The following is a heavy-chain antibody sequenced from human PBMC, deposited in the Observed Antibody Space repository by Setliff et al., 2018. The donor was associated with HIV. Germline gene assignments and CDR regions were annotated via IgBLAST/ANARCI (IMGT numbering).Heavy chain of an antibody. Sequence: PGGSLRLSCAASGFTFSSYGMHWVRQAPGKGLEWVAFIRYDGSNKYYADSVKGRFTISRDNSKNTLYLQMNSLRAEDTAVYYCAKDRYYDSSGSPFDYWGQGTLGTVSS. D-gene: IGHD3-22*01. CDR3: AKDRYYDSSGSPFDY. CDR2: IRYDGSNK. V-gene: IGHV3-30*02. CDR1: GFTFSSYG. J-gene: IGHJ4*02.